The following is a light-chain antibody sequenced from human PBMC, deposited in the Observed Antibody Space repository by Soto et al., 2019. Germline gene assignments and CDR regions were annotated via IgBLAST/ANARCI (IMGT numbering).Light chain of an antibody. V-gene: IGLV2-14*03. CDR2: DVS. J-gene: IGLJ1*01. CDR3: SSFTTTNTYV. Sequence: QSALTQPASVSGSPGQSIAMSCTGTSSDVCTHNFVSWYQQHPGKAPKLIIYDVSNRPSGVSDRFFGSKSGNTASLTISGLQAEDEADYYCSSFTTTNTYVFGTGTKVTVL. CDR1: SSDVCTHNF.